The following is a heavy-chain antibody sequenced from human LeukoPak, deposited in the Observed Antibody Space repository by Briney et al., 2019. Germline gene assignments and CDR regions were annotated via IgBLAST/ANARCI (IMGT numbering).Heavy chain of an antibody. D-gene: IGHD2-21*02. J-gene: IGHJ3*02. Sequence: SQTLSLTCTVSGGSISSGDYYWSWIRQPPGKGLEWIGYIYYSGSTYYNPSLKSRVTISVDTSKNQFSLKLSSVTAADTAVYYCASLVVVTANYAFDIWGQGTMVTVSS. V-gene: IGHV4-30-4*01. CDR3: ASLVVVTANYAFDI. CDR2: IYYSGST. CDR1: GGSISSGDYY.